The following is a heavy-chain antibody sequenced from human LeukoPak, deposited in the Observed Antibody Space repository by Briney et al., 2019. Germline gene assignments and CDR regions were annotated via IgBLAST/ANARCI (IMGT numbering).Heavy chain of an antibody. CDR3: AAGIVATTDDY. CDR1: GGTFSSYA. Sequence: ASVKVSCKASGGTFSSYAISWVRQAPGQRLEWMGWINAGNGNTKYSQKFQGRVTITRDTSASTAYMELSSLRSEDTAVYYCAAGIVATTDDYWGQGTLVTVSS. J-gene: IGHJ4*02. CDR2: INAGNGNT. V-gene: IGHV1-3*01. D-gene: IGHD5-12*01.